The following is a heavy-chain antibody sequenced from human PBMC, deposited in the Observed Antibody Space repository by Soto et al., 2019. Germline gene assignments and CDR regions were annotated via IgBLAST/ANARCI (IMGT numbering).Heavy chain of an antibody. CDR2: TYYRSKWYN. CDR1: GDSVSSNSAA. CDR3: ARGAAYSRSSDTDYGMGV. J-gene: IGHJ6*02. Sequence: SQTFSLTCAISGDSVSSNSAAWNWIRQSPSRGLEWLGRTYYRSKWYNDYAVSVKSRITINPDTSKNQFSLQLNSVTPEDTAVYYCARGAAYSRSSDTDYGMGVWGQGTTVTVSS. D-gene: IGHD6-6*01. V-gene: IGHV6-1*01.